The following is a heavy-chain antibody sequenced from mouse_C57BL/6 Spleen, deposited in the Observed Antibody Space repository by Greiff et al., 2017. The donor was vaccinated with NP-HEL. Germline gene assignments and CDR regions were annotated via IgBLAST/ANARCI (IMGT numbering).Heavy chain of an antibody. CDR3: ARPNYDYDLAWFAY. D-gene: IGHD2-4*01. J-gene: IGHJ3*01. CDR2: INPNNGGT. Sequence: EVKLQQSGPELVKPGASVKMSCKASGYTFTDYNMHWVKQSHGKSLEWIGYINPNNGGTSYNQKFKGKATLTVNKSSSTAYMELRSLTSEDSAVYYCARPNYDYDLAWFAYWGQGTLVTVSA. CDR1: GYTFTDYN. V-gene: IGHV1-22*01.